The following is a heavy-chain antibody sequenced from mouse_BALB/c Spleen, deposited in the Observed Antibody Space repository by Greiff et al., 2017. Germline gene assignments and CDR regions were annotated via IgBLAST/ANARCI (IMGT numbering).Heavy chain of an antibody. CDR1: GYSITSGYY. CDR2: ISYDGSN. J-gene: IGHJ3*01. Sequence: EVQLQESGPGLVKPSQSLSLTCSVTGYSITSGYYWNWIRQFPGNKLEWMGYISYDGSNNYNPSLKNRISITRDTSKNQFFLKLNSVTTEDTATYYCARDEIYYGNYWFAYWGQGTLVTVSA. D-gene: IGHD2-1*01. V-gene: IGHV3-6*02. CDR3: ARDEIYYGNYWFAY.